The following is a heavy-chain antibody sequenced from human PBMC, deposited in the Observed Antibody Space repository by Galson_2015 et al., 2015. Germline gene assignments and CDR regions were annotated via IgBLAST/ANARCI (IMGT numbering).Heavy chain of an antibody. CDR2: ISGSDGST. Sequence: SLRLSCAASGFTFSNYAMSWVRQAPGKGLEWVSAISGSDGSTYYADSVKSRFTISRDNSKNTLYLQMNSLRAEDTAVYYCAKVPLWFGELFYFDYWGQGTLVTVSS. CDR3: AKVPLWFGELFYFDY. J-gene: IGHJ4*02. CDR1: GFTFSNYA. V-gene: IGHV3-23*01. D-gene: IGHD3-10*01.